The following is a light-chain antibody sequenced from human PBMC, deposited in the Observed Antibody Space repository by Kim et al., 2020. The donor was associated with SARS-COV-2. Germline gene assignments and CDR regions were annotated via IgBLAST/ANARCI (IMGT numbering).Light chain of an antibody. CDR2: EVS. V-gene: IGLV2-14*01. J-gene: IGLJ1*01. CDR3: SSYIRGSTNYV. CDR1: SSDVGGYKY. Sequence: QSALTQPASVSGSPGQSITISCTGTSSDVGGYKYVSWYQQHPGKAPKLVIYEVSNRPSGVSNRFFGSKSGNTASLTISGLQAEDEADYYCSSYIRGSTNYVFGTGTKVTVL.